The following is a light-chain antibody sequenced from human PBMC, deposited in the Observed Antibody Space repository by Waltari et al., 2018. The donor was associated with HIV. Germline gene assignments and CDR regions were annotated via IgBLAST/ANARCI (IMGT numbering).Light chain of an antibody. CDR3: CSYAGSPYV. J-gene: IGLJ1*01. V-gene: IGLV2-23*02. CDR1: SRDVGNYNL. Sequence: HSALTQHASVSGSPGQSITISCHGTSRDVGNYNLVSWYPQHQGNAPKLIIYEVTKRPSGISTRFSGSKSGNPASLTISGLQAEDEADYYCCSYAGSPYVLGSGTKVTVL. CDR2: EVT.